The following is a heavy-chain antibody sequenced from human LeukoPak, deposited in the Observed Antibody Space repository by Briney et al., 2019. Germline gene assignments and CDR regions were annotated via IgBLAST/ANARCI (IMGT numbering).Heavy chain of an antibody. CDR3: ARAHYYCYMDV. J-gene: IGHJ6*03. Sequence: PGGSLRLSCAASGFTFSSYWMHWVRQAPGKGLVWVSRINSDGSSTSYADSVKGRFTISRDNAKNTLYLQMNSLRAEDTAVYYCARAHYYCYMDVWGKGTTVTVSS. CDR2: INSDGSST. V-gene: IGHV3-74*01. CDR1: GFTFSSYW.